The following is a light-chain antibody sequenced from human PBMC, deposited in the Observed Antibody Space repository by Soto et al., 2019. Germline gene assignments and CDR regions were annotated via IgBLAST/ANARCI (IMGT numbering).Light chain of an antibody. CDR1: QSVNSN. CDR3: QQHNNWPRT. J-gene: IGKJ1*01. Sequence: IVLTQSPATLSVSPGEGATLSCRASQSVNSNLVWYQQKPGQAPRLLIYDASTRATAIPARFSGSGSGTKFTLTISSLQSEDFAVYYCQQHNNWPRTFGQGTKV. V-gene: IGKV3-15*01. CDR2: DAS.